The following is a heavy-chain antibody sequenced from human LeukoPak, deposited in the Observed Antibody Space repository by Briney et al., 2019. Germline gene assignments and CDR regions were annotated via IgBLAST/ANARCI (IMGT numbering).Heavy chain of an antibody. V-gene: IGHV1-2*02. CDR1: GYTFTSYD. Sequence: ASVKVSCKASGYTFTSYDINWVRQATGQGLEWMGWINPNSGGTNYAQKFQGKVTMTRDTSISTAYMELSRLRSDDTAVYYCARSYYYDSSGGTFDIWGQGTMVTVSS. D-gene: IGHD3-22*01. CDR2: INPNSGGT. J-gene: IGHJ3*02. CDR3: ARSYYYDSSGGTFDI.